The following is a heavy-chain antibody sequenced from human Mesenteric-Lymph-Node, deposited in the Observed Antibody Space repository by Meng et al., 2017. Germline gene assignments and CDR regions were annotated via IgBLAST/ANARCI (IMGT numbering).Heavy chain of an antibody. Sequence: QVQLQGAGARLVEPAGALCITCAVSGGTISSSSWWSWVRQPPGRVLEWNGEIYHSGSTNYNPSLKSRVTISVDKSKNQFSLKLSSVTAADTAVYYCARVGWRQWSFDLWGRGTLVTVSS. J-gene: IGHJ2*01. CDR3: ARVGWRQWSFDL. V-gene: IGHV4-4*02. CDR1: GGTISSSSW. CDR2: IYHSGST. D-gene: IGHD5-18*01.